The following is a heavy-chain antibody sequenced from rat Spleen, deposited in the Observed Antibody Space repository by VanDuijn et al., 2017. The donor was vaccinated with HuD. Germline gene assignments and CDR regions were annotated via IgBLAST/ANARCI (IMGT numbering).Heavy chain of an antibody. J-gene: IGHJ2*01. CDR2: ISTSGGNT. CDR1: GFTFSSFP. D-gene: IGHD1-7*01. Sequence: EVQLVESGGGLVQPGRSMKLSCAASGFTFSSFPMAWIRQAPTKGLEWVATISTSGGNTYYPDSVKGRFTISRDNAKSTLYLKMDSLRLEDTATYYCARQGLWVFDYWGQGVMVTVSS. V-gene: IGHV5-46*01. CDR3: ARQGLWVFDY.